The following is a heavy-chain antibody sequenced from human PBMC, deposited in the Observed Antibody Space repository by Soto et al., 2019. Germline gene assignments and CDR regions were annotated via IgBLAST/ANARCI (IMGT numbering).Heavy chain of an antibody. CDR2: IYHSGST. D-gene: IGHD3-22*01. J-gene: IGHJ4*02. CDR3: ARVNDYYDSSGYYITSYFDY. V-gene: IGHV4-38-2*01. CDR1: GYSISSGYY. Sequence: SETLSLTCAVSGYSISSGYYWGWIRQPPGKGLEWIGSIYHSGSTYYNPSLKSRVTISVDTSKNQFSLKLSSVTAADTAVYYCARVNDYYDSSGYYITSYFDYWGQGTLVTVSS.